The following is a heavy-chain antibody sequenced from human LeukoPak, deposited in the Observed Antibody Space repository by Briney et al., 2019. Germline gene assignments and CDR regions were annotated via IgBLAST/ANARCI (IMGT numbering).Heavy chain of an antibody. CDR2: FDPEDGET. J-gene: IGHJ4*02. Sequence: ASVKVSCKVSGYTLTELSMHWVRQAPGKGLEWMGGFDPEDGETIYAQKFQGRVTMTRNTSISTAYMELSSLRSEDTAVYYCARGKSRLRFLEWLPFGQNYFDYWGQGTLVTVSS. D-gene: IGHD3-3*01. V-gene: IGHV1-24*01. CDR3: ARGKSRLRFLEWLPFGQNYFDY. CDR1: GYTLTELS.